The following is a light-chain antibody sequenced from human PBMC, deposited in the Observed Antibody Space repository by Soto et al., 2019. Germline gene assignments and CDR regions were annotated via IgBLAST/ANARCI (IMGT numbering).Light chain of an antibody. Sequence: DIQMTQSPSTLSASVGDRVTITCRASQTIDNWLAWYQQIPGKAPNLLLYKVSSLDSGVPSRFSGSGSVTEFTLTITSLQPEDFATYYCQQYKAYPYTFAQGTKLQIK. J-gene: IGKJ2*01. V-gene: IGKV1-5*03. CDR1: QTIDNW. CDR2: KVS. CDR3: QQYKAYPYT.